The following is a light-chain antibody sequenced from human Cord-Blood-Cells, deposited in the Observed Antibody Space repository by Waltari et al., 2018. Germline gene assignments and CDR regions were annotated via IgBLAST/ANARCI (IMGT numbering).Light chain of an antibody. CDR1: SSDVGSYNL. J-gene: IGLJ3*02. CDR3: CSYAGSSTFWV. V-gene: IGLV2-23*03. Sequence: ITISCTGTSSDVGSYNLVSWYQQHPGKAPKLMIYEGSKRPSGVSNRFSGSKSGNTASLTISGLQAEDEADYYCCSYAGSSTFWVFGGGTKLTVL. CDR2: EGS.